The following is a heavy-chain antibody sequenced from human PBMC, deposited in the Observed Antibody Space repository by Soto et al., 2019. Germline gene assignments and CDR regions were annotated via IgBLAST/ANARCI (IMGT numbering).Heavy chain of an antibody. D-gene: IGHD3-3*01. CDR2: ISYDGSNK. CDR3: AREAYYDFWSGYPGYYYYGMDV. Sequence: LRLSCAASGLTFSSYAMHWVRQAPGKGLEWVAVISYDGSNKYYADSVKGRFTISRDNSKNTLYLQMNSLRAEDTAVYYCAREAYYDFWSGYPGYYYYGMDVWGQGTTVTVSS. J-gene: IGHJ6*02. CDR1: GLTFSSYA. V-gene: IGHV3-30-3*01.